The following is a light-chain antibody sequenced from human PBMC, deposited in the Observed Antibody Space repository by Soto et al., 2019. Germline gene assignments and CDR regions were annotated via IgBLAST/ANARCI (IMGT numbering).Light chain of an antibody. CDR2: DAS. CDR3: QQRSHWPVT. V-gene: IGKV3-11*01. CDR1: QSVSSY. J-gene: IGKJ1*01. Sequence: EIVLTQSPATLSLSPGERATLSCRASQSVSSYFAWYQQKPGQAPRLLIYDASNRATGIPARFSGSGSGTAFTLTISSLAPEDFAVYYCQQRSHWPVTFGQGTKVEIK.